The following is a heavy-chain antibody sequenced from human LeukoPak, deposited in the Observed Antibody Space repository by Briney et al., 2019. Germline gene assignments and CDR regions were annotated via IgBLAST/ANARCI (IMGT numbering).Heavy chain of an antibody. D-gene: IGHD6-19*01. Sequence: GGSLRLSCAGCGFIFSRHVMNWVRQAPGKGVEGVSTTSGDGGDTHYADSVRGRFTISRAISKNTLFMQMNSLRAEDTAVYYCGKSGSRDWDYFEYWGQGTLVTASS. J-gene: IGHJ4*02. CDR3: GKSGSRDWDYFEY. V-gene: IGHV3-23*01. CDR1: GFIFSRHV. CDR2: TSGDGGDT.